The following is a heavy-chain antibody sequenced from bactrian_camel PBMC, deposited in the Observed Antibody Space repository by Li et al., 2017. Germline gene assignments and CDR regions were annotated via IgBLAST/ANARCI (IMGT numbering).Heavy chain of an antibody. Sequence: HVQLVESGGGSAQPGGSLRLSCAASGYTSVSWCMGWFRQTPGKEREPVAYMYTATARTYYPDSVKGRFTVSHDTLKNTLYLQMNNLKPEDTAMYYCAAAGASSSTCSRGYVLRQSQTASWGQGTQVTVS. J-gene: IGHJ4*01. CDR2: MYTATART. V-gene: IGHV3S1*01. CDR3: AAAGASSSTCSRGYVLRQSQTAS. D-gene: IGHD1*01. CDR1: GYTSVSWC.